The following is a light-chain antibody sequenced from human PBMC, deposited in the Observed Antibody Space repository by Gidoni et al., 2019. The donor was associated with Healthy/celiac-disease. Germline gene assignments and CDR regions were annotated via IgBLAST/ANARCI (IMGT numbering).Light chain of an antibody. V-gene: IGKV4-1*01. CDR2: WAS. Sequence: DIVMTNSPDSLAVSLCERATINCKSSQSVLYSSNNKNYLAWYQQKPGQPPKLLIYWASTRESGVPDRFSGSGSVTDFTLTISSLQAEDVAVYYCQQYYSTPRGFTFGPGTKVDIK. J-gene: IGKJ3*01. CDR3: QQYYSTPRGFT. CDR1: QSVLYSSNNKNY.